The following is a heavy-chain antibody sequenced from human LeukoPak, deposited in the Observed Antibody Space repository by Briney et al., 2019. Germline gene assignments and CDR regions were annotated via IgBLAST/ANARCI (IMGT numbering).Heavy chain of an antibody. Sequence: GGSLRLSCAASGFTVSSNYMSWVRQAPGKGLEWVSVIYSGGSTYYADSVKGRFTISRDNSKNTLYLRMNSLRAEDTAVYYCARLRINYYDSSGYFFDYWGQGTLVTVSS. CDR1: GFTVSSNY. D-gene: IGHD3-22*01. V-gene: IGHV3-53*01. CDR2: IYSGGST. CDR3: ARLRINYYDSSGYFFDY. J-gene: IGHJ4*02.